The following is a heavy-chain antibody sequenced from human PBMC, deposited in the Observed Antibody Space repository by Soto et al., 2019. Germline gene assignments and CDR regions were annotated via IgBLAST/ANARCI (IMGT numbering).Heavy chain of an antibody. V-gene: IGHV1-8*01. J-gene: IGHJ6*03. D-gene: IGHD2-15*01. CDR1: GYTFTSYD. CDR2: MNPNSGNT. CDR3: ARGGVRLLPDYYYMDV. Sequence: ASVKVSCKASGYTFTSYDINWVRQATGQGLEWMGWMNPNSGNTGYAQKFQGRVTMTRNTSISTAYMELSSLRSEDTAVYYCARGGVRLLPDYYYMDVWGKGTTVTVSS.